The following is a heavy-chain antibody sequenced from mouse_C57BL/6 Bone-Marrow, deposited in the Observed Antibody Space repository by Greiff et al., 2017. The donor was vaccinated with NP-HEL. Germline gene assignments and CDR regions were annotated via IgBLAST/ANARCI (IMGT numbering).Heavy chain of an antibody. CDR2: LSNLAYSI. V-gene: IGHV5-15*01. Sequence: EVQLVESGGGLVQPGGSLKLSCAASGFTFSDYGMAWVRQAPRKGPEWVAILSNLAYSIYYADTVTGRFTISRENAKNTLYLGMSSLGSEDTAMYYWARHLVRRGYCDVWGTGTTVTVSS. CDR1: GFTFSDYG. J-gene: IGHJ1*03. D-gene: IGHD2-14*01. CDR3: ARHLVRRGYCDV.